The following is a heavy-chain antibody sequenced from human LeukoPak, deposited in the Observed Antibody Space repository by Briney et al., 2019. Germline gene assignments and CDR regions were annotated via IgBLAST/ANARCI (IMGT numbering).Heavy chain of an antibody. CDR2: IYYSGST. Sequence: TSQTLSLTFTVSGGSISSGGYYWSWIRQHPGKGLEWIGYIYYSGSTYYNPSLKSRVTISVDTSKNQFSLKLSSVTAADTAVYYCARGSEGRGVVVPAAMDDAFDIWGQGTMVTVSS. V-gene: IGHV4-31*03. D-gene: IGHD2-2*01. CDR3: ARGSEGRGVVVPAAMDDAFDI. J-gene: IGHJ3*02. CDR1: GGSISSGGYY.